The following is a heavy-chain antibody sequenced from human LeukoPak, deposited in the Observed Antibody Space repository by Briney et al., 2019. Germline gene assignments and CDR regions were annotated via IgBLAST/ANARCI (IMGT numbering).Heavy chain of an antibody. CDR3: ARSRIAAAGTLDY. Sequence: SVKVSCKASGGTFSSYAISWVRQAPGQGLEWMGGIIPIFGTANYAQKFQGRVTITADESTSTAYMELSSLRSEDTAVYYCARSRIAAAGTLDYWGQGTLVTVSS. D-gene: IGHD6-13*01. CDR1: GGTFSSYA. V-gene: IGHV1-69*13. CDR2: IIPIFGTA. J-gene: IGHJ4*02.